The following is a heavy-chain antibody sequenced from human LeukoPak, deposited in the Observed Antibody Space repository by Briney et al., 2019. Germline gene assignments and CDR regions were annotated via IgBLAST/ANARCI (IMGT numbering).Heavy chain of an antibody. CDR3: ARSHDYTNYVGP. J-gene: IGHJ5*02. CDR1: GYSFTAFH. Sequence: ASVKVSCKASGYSFTAFHIHWLRQAPGQGLEWMGWVNPDGGGTIFAQRFQGRVTMTRDTSISTAYMALTSLRSDDTAVYYCARSHDYTNYVGPWGQGTLVTVSS. V-gene: IGHV1-2*02. D-gene: IGHD4-11*01. CDR2: VNPDGGGT.